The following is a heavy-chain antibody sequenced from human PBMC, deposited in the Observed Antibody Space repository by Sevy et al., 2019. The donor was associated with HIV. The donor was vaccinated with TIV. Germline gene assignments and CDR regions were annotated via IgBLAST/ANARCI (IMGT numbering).Heavy chain of an antibody. CDR1: GFTFSSYA. CDR2: ISYDGSNK. D-gene: IGHD2-15*01. V-gene: IGHV3-30-3*01. J-gene: IGHJ4*02. Sequence: VGSLRLSCAASGFTFSSYAMHWVRQAPGKGLEWVAVISYDGSNKYYADSVKGRFTISRDNSKNTLYLQMNSLRAEDTAVYYCARDLGRIPLCGSGGSCPGVDPVGPFDYWGQGTLVTVSS. CDR3: ARDLGRIPLCGSGGSCPGVDPVGPFDY.